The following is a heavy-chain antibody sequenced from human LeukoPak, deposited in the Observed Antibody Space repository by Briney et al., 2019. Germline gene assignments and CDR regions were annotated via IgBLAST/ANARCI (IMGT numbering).Heavy chain of an antibody. V-gene: IGHV3-7*05. CDR3: ARAGGGWNDH. D-gene: IGHD6-19*01. CDR2: IKPDGSEK. Sequence: GGSLRLSCAASGFTFSSYWMSWVRQAPGKGLEWVTNIKPDGSEKYYVDSVKGRFTVSRDNAKNSQYLQMSSLRADDTAVYLWARAGGGWNDHWGQGTLVTVSS. CDR1: GFTFSSYW. J-gene: IGHJ4*02.